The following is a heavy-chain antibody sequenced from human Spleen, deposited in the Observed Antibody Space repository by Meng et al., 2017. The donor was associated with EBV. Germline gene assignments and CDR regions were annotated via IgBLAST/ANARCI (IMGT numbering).Heavy chain of an antibody. Sequence: QLRLQVSGPGLVKPSETLSLTCTVSGGSISSSNSYWAWIRQPPGKGLEWIGTIHNSGTSNYNPSLRSRVTISVDTSKNQFSLKLSSVTAADTAMYYCARRVDVSGPWGFGYWGQGTLVTVSS. V-gene: IGHV4-39*07. D-gene: IGHD3-16*01. CDR1: GGSISSSNSY. J-gene: IGHJ4*02. CDR3: ARRVDVSGPWGFGY. CDR2: IHNSGTS.